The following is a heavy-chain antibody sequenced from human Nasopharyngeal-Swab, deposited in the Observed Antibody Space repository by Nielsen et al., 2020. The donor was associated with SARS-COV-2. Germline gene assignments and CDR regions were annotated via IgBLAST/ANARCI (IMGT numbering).Heavy chain of an antibody. J-gene: IGHJ4*02. CDR1: GYTFTDYY. CDR2: INPNSGDT. Sequence: ASVLVSCKASGYTFTDYYMHWVRQAPGQGLEWMGRINPNSGDTNYAQKSQGRVTMIRDTSISTAYMELSRLRSDDTAVYYCARVYSRSFEYWGQGTQVTVSS. CDR3: ARVYSRSFEY. V-gene: IGHV1-2*06. D-gene: IGHD6-6*01.